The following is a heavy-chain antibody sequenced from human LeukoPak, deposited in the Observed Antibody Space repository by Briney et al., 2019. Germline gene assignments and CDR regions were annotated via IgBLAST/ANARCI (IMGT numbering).Heavy chain of an antibody. V-gene: IGHV1-69*05. CDR2: IIPIFGTA. D-gene: IGHD3-22*01. Sequence: SVKVSCKASGGTFSSYAISWVRQAPGQGLEWMGGIIPIFGTANYAQKFQGRVTITTDESTSTAYMELSSLRSEDTAVYYCARGEVYSYDSSGSSFDYWGQGTLVTVSS. CDR3: ARGEVYSYDSSGSSFDY. J-gene: IGHJ4*02. CDR1: GGTFSSYA.